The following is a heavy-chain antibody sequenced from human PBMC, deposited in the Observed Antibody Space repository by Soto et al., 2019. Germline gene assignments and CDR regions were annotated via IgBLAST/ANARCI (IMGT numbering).Heavy chain of an antibody. CDR2: ISYDGSNK. CDR3: ARDNTVHISEEKEGDGSGQELAHWFDT. Sequence: PGGSLRLSCAASGFTFSSYAMHWVRQAPGKGLEWVAVISYDGSNKYYADSVKGRFTISRDNSKNTLYLQMNSLRAEDTAVYYCARDNTVHISEEKEGDGSGQELAHWFDTWGQATLVTVSS. D-gene: IGHD3-10*01. V-gene: IGHV3-30-3*01. J-gene: IGHJ5*02. CDR1: GFTFSSYA.